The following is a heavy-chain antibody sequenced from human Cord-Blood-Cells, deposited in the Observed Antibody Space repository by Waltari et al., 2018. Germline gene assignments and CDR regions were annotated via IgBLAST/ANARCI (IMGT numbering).Heavy chain of an antibody. V-gene: IGHV4-34*01. J-gene: IGHJ4*02. CDR1: GGSFSGYY. CDR2: INHSGST. Sequence: QVQLQQWGAGPLKPSETLSLTCAASGGSFSGYYWTWIRQPPGKGLEWIGEINHSGSTNYNPSLKSRVTISVDTSKNQFSLKLSSVTAADTAVYYCARGTGLGYYFDYWGQGTLVTVSS. D-gene: IGHD6-19*01. CDR3: ARGTGLGYYFDY.